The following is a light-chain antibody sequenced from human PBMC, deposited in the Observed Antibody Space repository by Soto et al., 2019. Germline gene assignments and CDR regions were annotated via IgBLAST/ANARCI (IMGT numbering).Light chain of an antibody. Sequence: DIQLTQSPSFLSASVGDRVTITCRASQGISSYLAWYQQKPGKAPKLLIYAISTFQSGVPSRFSGSGSGTEFTLTISSLQPEDVATYYCQQLNTYPVTFGGGTKVEIK. CDR2: AIS. J-gene: IGKJ4*01. V-gene: IGKV1-9*01. CDR3: QQLNTYPVT. CDR1: QGISSY.